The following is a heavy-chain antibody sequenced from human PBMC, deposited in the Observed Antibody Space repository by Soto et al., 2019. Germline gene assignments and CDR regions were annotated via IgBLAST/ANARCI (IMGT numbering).Heavy chain of an antibody. D-gene: IGHD6-19*01. Sequence: EVQLLESGGGVVQPGGSLRLSGVASGFNFKKFAMAWVRQAPGEGLEGVSGISCCGGSTSYADSVKGRFSIARDDSKNTLSLQMNSLRVEDTAQYYCAKADGEQWLVPHLDHWGQGTLVTVS. V-gene: IGHV3-23*01. J-gene: IGHJ4*02. CDR1: GFNFKKFA. CDR3: AKADGEQWLVPHLDH. CDR2: ISCCGGST.